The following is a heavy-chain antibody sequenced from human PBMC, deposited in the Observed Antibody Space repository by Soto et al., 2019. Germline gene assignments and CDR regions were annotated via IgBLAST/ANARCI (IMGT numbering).Heavy chain of an antibody. CDR1: GFPFQDYS. CDR2: ISWNSDSK. J-gene: IGHJ6*02. CDR3: ANLGYSSGCYGMDV. V-gene: IGHV3-9*01. Sequence: EVQLVESGGGLVLPGRSLRLSCAASGFPFQDYSMHWVRQAPGKGLEWVSGISWNSDSKGYADSVKGRFIISRDNVKKYLYLQINRLRIEDTAFYYGANLGYSSGCYGMDVWGQGTPVTVSS. D-gene: IGHD6-19*01.